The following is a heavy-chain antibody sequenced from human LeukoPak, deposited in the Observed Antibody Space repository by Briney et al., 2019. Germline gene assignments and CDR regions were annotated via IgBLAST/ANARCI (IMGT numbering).Heavy chain of an antibody. Sequence: PSETLSLTCTVSGGSISSYYWCWIRQPPGQGLEWIGRFYADGSAHYNPSLKRRVTMSIDTSTTQFSLKLTLFTAADTAVYYCAREVWEADAFDIWGQGTVVTVSS. CDR2: FYADGSA. CDR1: GGSISSYY. V-gene: IGHV4-4*07. J-gene: IGHJ3*02. D-gene: IGHD3-16*01. CDR3: AREVWEADAFDI.